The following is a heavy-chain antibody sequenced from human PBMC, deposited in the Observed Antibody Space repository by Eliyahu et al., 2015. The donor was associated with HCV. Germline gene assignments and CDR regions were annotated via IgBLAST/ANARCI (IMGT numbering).Heavy chain of an antibody. V-gene: IGHV3-23*01. CDR2: ISGSGGST. J-gene: IGHJ6*02. Sequence: EVQLLESGGGLVQPGGSLXLSCAASXFTFXXXAMSWVRQGPGKGLEWVAAISGSGGSTYYADSVKGRFTISRDNSKNTLYLQMNSLRAEDTAVYYCAKAQRWLQYEVLFMDVWGQGTTVTVSS. D-gene: IGHD5-24*01. CDR3: AKAQRWLQYEVLFMDV. CDR1: XFTFXXXA.